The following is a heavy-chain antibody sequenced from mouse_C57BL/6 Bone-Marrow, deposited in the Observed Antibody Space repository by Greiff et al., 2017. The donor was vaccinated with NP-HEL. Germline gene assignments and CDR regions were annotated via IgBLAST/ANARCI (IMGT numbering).Heavy chain of an antibody. CDR3: ARWGYGSREDWYFDV. CDR2: INPYNGDT. V-gene: IGHV1-20*01. Sequence: VQLQQSGPELVKPGDSVKISCKASGYSFTGYFMNWVMQSHGKSLEWIGRINPYNGDTFYNQKFKGKATLTVDKSSSTAHMELRSLTTEDSAVYYCARWGYGSREDWYFDVWGTGTTVTVSS. J-gene: IGHJ1*03. D-gene: IGHD1-1*01. CDR1: GYSFTGYF.